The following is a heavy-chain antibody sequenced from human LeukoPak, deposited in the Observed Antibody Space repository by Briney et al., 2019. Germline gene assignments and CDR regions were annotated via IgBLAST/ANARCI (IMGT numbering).Heavy chain of an antibody. D-gene: IGHD3-22*01. V-gene: IGHV3-48*03. J-gene: IGHJ4*02. CDR3: ARGDYYDSSGYHDY. CDR2: ISSSGSTT. Sequence: GGSLRLSCAASGFTFSSYEMNWVRQAPGKGLEWVSYISSSGSTTYYADSVKGRFTISRDNAKNSLYLQMNSLRAEDTAVYYCARGDYYDSSGYHDYWGQGTLVTVSS. CDR1: GFTFSSYE.